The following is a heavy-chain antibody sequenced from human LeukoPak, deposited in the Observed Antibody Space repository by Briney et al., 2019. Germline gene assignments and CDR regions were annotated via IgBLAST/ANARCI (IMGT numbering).Heavy chain of an antibody. CDR3: ASDPPYTSSSAW. CDR2: ILVGSGNT. V-gene: IGHV1-58*01. Sequence: ASVKVSCKASGFTFTSTAVQWVRQARGQRLEWIGWILVGSGNTNYAQMFQERVALTWDVSTSTAYMVLSSLRSEDTAIYYCASDPPYTSSSAWWGQGTLVTVSS. CDR1: GFTFTSTA. J-gene: IGHJ4*02. D-gene: IGHD2-2*01.